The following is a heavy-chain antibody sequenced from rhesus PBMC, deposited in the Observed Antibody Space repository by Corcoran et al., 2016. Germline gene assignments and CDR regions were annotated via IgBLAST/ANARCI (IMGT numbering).Heavy chain of an antibody. V-gene: IGHV5-20*01. Sequence: EVQLVQSGAEVKRPGESLKISCKTSGYSFTSYWISWVRQMPGKGLEWMGAIDPSDSDTRYNPSCQGQVTISADKSISTAYLQWSRLKASDTATYYCAKGGWGDLFDYWGQGVLVTVSS. J-gene: IGHJ4*01. CDR3: AKGGWGDLFDY. D-gene: IGHD3-34*01. CDR1: GYSFTSYW. CDR2: IDPSDSDT.